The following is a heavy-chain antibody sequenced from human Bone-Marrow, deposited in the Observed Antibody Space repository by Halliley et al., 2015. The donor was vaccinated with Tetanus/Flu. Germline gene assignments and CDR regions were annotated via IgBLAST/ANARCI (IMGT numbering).Heavy chain of an antibody. CDR2: MNPNSGNT. V-gene: IGHV1-8*01. CDR1: GYTFTSYY. J-gene: IGHJ4*02. D-gene: IGHD6-13*01. CDR3: GRGGYDAPFEY. Sequence: QLVQSGAEVKKPGASVKASCKASGYTFTSYYINWVRQATGQGLVWMGWMNPNSGNTGYAQKFQGRVTVTGDTSISTVYMELSSLKSEDTAVYYCGRGGYDAPFEYWGQGTLVTVSS.